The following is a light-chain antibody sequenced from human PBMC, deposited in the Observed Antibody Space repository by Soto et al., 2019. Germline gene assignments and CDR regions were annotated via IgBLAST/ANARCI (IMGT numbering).Light chain of an antibody. V-gene: IGKV3-11*01. CDR3: QQRSNWPPWT. CDR2: DAS. Sequence: EIVLTQSPATLSLSPGERATLSCRASQSVSSYLAWYQQKPGRAPRLLIYDASNRATGIPARFSGSGSGTDFTLTISSLEPEDFAVYYCQQRSNWPPWTFGQGTKVDNQT. J-gene: IGKJ1*01. CDR1: QSVSSY.